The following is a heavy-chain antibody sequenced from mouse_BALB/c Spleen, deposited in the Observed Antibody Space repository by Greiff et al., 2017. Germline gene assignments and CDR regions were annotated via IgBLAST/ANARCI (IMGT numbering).Heavy chain of an antibody. V-gene: IGHV3-8*02. CDR1: GDSITSGY. CDR2: ISYSGST. Sequence: EVKLVESGPSLVKPSQTLSLTCSVTGDSITSGYWNWIRKFPGNKLEYMGYISYSGSTYYNPSLKSRISITRDTSKNQYYLQLNSVTTEDTATYYCARYDLRLRGYAMDYWGQGTSVTVSS. CDR3: ARYDLRLRGYAMDY. J-gene: IGHJ4*01. D-gene: IGHD1-2*01.